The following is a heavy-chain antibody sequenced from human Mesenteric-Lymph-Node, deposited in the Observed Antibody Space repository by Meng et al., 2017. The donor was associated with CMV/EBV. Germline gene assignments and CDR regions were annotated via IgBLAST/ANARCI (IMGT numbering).Heavy chain of an antibody. CDR1: GGTFSSYA. V-gene: IGHV1-18*01. D-gene: IGHD2-2*02. CDR3: ARGSGCSSTSCYTNYFDY. CDR2: ISAYNGNT. Sequence: ASVKVSCKASGGTFSSYAISWVRQAPGQGLEWMGWISAYNGNTNYAQKLQGRVTMTTDTSTSTAYMELRSLRSDDTAVYYCARGSGCSSTSCYTNYFDYWGQGTLVTSPQ. J-gene: IGHJ4*02.